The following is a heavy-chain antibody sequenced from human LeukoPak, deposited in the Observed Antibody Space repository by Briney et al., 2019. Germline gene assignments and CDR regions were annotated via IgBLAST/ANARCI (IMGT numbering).Heavy chain of an antibody. CDR1: GDSISSYY. V-gene: IGHV4-59*01. J-gene: IGHJ5*02. Sequence: SETLSLSCTVSGDSISSYYWSWIRQPPGKGLEWIGHIYYSGSTNYNPSLKSRVTISVDTSKNQFSLKLSSVTAADTAVYYCARGPCDYDFWSGYCNWFDPWGQGTLVTVSS. CDR2: IYYSGST. CDR3: ARGPCDYDFWSGYCNWFDP. D-gene: IGHD3-3*01.